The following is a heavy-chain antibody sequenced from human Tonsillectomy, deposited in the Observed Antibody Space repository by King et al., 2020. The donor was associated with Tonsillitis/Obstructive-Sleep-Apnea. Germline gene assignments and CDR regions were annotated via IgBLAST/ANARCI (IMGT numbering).Heavy chain of an antibody. CDR3: ASRGGRSGYYSFDY. J-gene: IGHJ4*02. CDR2: IYHSGHT. Sequence: PLQESGSGLVKPSGTLSLTCALSGGSISSGDWWSWVRQPPGKGLEWIGQIYHSGHTNYNPSLKSRVTISVDKSKNHFSLKLSSVTAADTAVYYCASRGGRSGYYSFDYWGQGILVTVSS. D-gene: IGHD3-3*01. CDR1: GGSISSGDW. V-gene: IGHV4-4*02.